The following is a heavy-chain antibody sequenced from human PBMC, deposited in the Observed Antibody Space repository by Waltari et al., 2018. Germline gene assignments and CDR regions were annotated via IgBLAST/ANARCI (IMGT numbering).Heavy chain of an antibody. CDR1: GFIFIDYC. J-gene: IGHJ5*02. Sequence: EVQVVQTGAEVKKPGTSVKLSCKLSGFIFIDYCMHWVRQAPGKGLEWLGFGDPEDGKTGYSEKCEGRLTISAETSTDTTYMELRSLTSEDTALYFCATDRMKATPVKRTFGHWGQGTLVTVSS. CDR2: GDPEDGKT. V-gene: IGHV1-69-2*01. CDR3: ATDRMKATPVKRTFGH. D-gene: IGHD4-17*01.